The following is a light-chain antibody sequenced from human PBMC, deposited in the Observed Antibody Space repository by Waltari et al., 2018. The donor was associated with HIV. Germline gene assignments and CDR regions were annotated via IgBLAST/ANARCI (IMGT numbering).Light chain of an antibody. CDR3: QQSYDTPAFT. V-gene: IGKV1-39*01. CDR2: AAS. J-gene: IGKJ4*01. CDR1: QYISSY. Sequence: DIQMTQSPFSLSESVGDRVTISCRASQYISSYLNWYQQKAGKAPRLLLYAASTLQSGVPSSFSGSGSGTDFTLTISSLQPEDFATYHCQQSYDTPAFTFGGGTKVEIK.